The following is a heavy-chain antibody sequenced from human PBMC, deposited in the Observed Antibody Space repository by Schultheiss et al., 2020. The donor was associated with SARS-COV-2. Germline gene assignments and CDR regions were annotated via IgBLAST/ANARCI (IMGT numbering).Heavy chain of an antibody. Sequence: SETLSLTCTVSGGSVSSGSYYWSWIRQPPGKGLEWIGYIYYSGSTNYNPSLKSRVTISVDTSKNQFSLKLSSVTAADTAVYFCVRAGDFWSGYNFWGQGTLVTVSS. CDR1: GGSVSSGSYY. D-gene: IGHD3-3*01. J-gene: IGHJ4*02. CDR2: IYYSGST. V-gene: IGHV4-61*01. CDR3: VRAGDFWSGYNF.